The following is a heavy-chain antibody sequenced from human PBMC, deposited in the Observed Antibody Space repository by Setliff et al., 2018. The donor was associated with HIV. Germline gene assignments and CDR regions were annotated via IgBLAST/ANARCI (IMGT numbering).Heavy chain of an antibody. J-gene: IGHJ6*03. V-gene: IGHV4-31*01. CDR3: ARDQRYCTNALCPEALDV. CDR2: IHYTGTT. D-gene: IGHD2-8*01. CDR1: GGSISSSSYY. Sequence: SETLSLTCTVSGGSISSSSYYWNWFRQYPGKGLEWIGYIHYTGTTNQNPSLRSLITISLDTSKNQFSLKLTSVTAADTAVYYCARDQRYCTNALCPEALDVWGKGTTGTVS.